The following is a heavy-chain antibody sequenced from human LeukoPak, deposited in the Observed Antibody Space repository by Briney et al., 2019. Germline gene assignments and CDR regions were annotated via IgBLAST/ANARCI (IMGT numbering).Heavy chain of an antibody. Sequence: GGSLRLSCAASRFTFSSYWMSWVRQAPGKGLEWVANIKQDGSEKYYVDSVKGRFTISRDNAKNSLYLQMNSLRAEDTAVYYCARDGSRGYDMDYWGQGTLVTVSS. CDR3: ARDGSRGYDMDY. J-gene: IGHJ4*02. CDR1: RFTFSSYW. CDR2: IKQDGSEK. D-gene: IGHD3-10*01. V-gene: IGHV3-7*01.